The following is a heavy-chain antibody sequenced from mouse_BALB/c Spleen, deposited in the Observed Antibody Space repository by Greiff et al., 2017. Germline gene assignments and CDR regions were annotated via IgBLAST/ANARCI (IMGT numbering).Heavy chain of an antibody. CDR1: GFSLTSYG. CDR2: IWAGGST. J-gene: IGHJ3*01. V-gene: IGHV2-9*02. CDR3: ARDMGTRPAWFAY. Sequence: LQESGPGLVAPSQSLSITCTVSGFSLTSYGVHWVRQPPGKGLEWLGVIWAGGSTNYNSALMSRLSISKDNSKSQVFLKMNSLQTDDTAMYYCARDMGTRPAWFAYWGQGTLVTVSA. D-gene: IGHD2-13*01.